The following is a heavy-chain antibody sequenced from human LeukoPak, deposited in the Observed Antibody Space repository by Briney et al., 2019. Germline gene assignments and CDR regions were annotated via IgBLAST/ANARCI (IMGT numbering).Heavy chain of an antibody. CDR2: IKLDGSEK. V-gene: IGHV3-7*03. CDR3: ARDQYDTWSRKGNFDS. D-gene: IGHD3-3*01. Sequence: GGSLRLSCAVSGLTFSSSWMDWVRQAPGKGLEWVANIKLDGSEKNYVDSVKGRFTISRDNTKNSLYLQMNSLRVEDTAVFYCARDQYDTWSRKGNFDSWGQGTLVIVSS. J-gene: IGHJ4*02. CDR1: GLTFSSSW.